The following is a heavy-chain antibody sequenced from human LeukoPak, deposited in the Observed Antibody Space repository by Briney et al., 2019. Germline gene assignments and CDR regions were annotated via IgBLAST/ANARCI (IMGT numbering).Heavy chain of an antibody. CDR2: IIPIFGTA. CDR1: GGTFSSSA. CDR3: ASGEWDYYDSSGYYYLDY. V-gene: IGHV1-69*13. J-gene: IGHJ4*02. D-gene: IGHD3-22*01. Sequence: SVKVSCKASGGTFSSSAISWVRQAPGQGLEWMGGIIPIFGTASCAQKFQGRVTITADESTSTAYMEVSSLRSEDTAIYYCASGEWDYYDSSGYYYLDYWGQGTLVTVSS.